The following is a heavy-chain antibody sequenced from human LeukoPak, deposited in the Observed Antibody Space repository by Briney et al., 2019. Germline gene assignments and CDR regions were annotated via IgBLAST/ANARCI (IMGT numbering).Heavy chain of an antibody. V-gene: IGHV3-7*01. CDR2: INEDGTEK. CDR1: DFSFETYW. J-gene: IGHJ6*03. D-gene: IGHD5-24*01. CDR3: ARGETMDV. Sequence: GGSLRLSCVALDFSFETYWMSWVRQAPGKGPQWVANINEDGTEKHYVGSVRGRFTISRDNAESSLHLQMNSLRPDDLGVYYCARGETMDVWGKGTMVTVSS.